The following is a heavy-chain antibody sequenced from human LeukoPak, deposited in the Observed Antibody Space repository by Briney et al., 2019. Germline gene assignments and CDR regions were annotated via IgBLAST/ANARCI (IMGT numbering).Heavy chain of an antibody. V-gene: IGHV3-21*01. CDR1: GFTFSSYS. CDR2: ISSSSSYI. D-gene: IGHD3-10*01. CDR3: ARDSEEALLWFGELSPPDY. Sequence: GGSLRLSCAASGFTFSSYSMNWVRQAPGKGLEWVSSISSSSSYIYYADSVKGRFTISRDNAKNSLYLQMNSLRAEDTAVYYCARDSEEALLWFGELSPPDYWGQGTLVTVSS. J-gene: IGHJ4*02.